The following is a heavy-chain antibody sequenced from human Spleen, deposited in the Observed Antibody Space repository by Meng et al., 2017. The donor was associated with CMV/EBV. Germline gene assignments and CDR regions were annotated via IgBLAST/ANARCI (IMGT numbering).Heavy chain of an antibody. CDR3: ASATYMTTQVGWFDT. CDR1: GYTFTTYG. D-gene: IGHD1-14*01. V-gene: IGHV1-69*04. Sequence: SVKVSCKASGYTFTTYGFSWVRQAPGQGPEWMGRITPLLSTATYAQNFQGRITITADKARSTTYMDLSRLTSDDTAVYYCASATYMTTQVGWFDTWGQGTLVTVSS. J-gene: IGHJ5*02. CDR2: ITPLLSTA.